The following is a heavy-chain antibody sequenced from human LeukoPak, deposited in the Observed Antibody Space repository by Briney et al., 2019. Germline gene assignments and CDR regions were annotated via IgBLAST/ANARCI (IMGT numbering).Heavy chain of an antibody. CDR1: GGSISSGGYY. D-gene: IGHD1-1*01. V-gene: IGHV4-31*03. CDR2: IYDSGST. CDR3: ARVVTYNWNDVRFDY. J-gene: IGHJ4*02. Sequence: SQTLSLTCTVSGGSISSGGYYWSWIRQHSGRGLEWIGYIYDSGSTNYNPSLKSRVTISVDTSKNQFSLKLSSVTAADTAVYYCARVVTYNWNDVRFDYWGQGTLVTVSS.